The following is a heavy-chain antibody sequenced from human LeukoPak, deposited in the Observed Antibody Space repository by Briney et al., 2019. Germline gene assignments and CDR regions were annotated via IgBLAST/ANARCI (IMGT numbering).Heavy chain of an antibody. J-gene: IGHJ5*02. CDR3: ARDSSGWYHWFDP. Sequence: ASVKVSCKASGYTFTSYGISWVRQATGQGLEWMGWMNPNSGNTGYAQKFQGRVTITRNTSISTAYMELSSLRSEDTAVCYCARDSSGWYHWFDPWGQGTLVTVSS. D-gene: IGHD6-19*01. CDR2: MNPNSGNT. V-gene: IGHV1-8*02. CDR1: GYTFTSYG.